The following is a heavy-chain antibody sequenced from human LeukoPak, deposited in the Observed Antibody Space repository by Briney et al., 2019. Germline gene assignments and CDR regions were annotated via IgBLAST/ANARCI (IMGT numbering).Heavy chain of an antibody. D-gene: IGHD3-3*01. CDR3: ARVVDYDFWSGYLVFDY. J-gene: IGHJ4*02. CDR1: GGSISSGSYY. Sequence: SETLSLTCTVSGGSISSGSYYWSWIRQPGGKGLEWIGRIYTSGSTNYNPSLKSRVTISVDTSKNQFSLKLSSVTAADTAVYYCARVVDYDFWSGYLVFDYWGQGTLVTVSS. V-gene: IGHV4-61*02. CDR2: IYTSGST.